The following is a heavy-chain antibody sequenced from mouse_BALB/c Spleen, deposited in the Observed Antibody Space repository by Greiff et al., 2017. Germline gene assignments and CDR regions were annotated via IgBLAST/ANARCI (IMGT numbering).Heavy chain of an antibody. CDR2: IWSGGST. CDR3: ARMGDYDGVYFDC. Sequence: VQLQESGPGLVQPSQSLSITCTVSGFSFTSYGVHWVRQSPGKGLEWLGVIWSGGSTDYNAAFISRLSIIKDNSKSQVFFKMNSLQANDTAIYYCARMGDYDGVYFDCWGQGTSLTVSS. D-gene: IGHD2-4*01. J-gene: IGHJ2*03. V-gene: IGHV2-2*02. CDR1: GFSFTSYG.